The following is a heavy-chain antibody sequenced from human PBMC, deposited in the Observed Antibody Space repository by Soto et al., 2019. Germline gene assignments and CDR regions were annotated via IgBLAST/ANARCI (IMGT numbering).Heavy chain of an antibody. CDR2: IYYSGST. CDR1: GGSIISYY. CDR3: ARCYGGTLDY. V-gene: IGHV4-59*08. J-gene: IGHJ4*02. D-gene: IGHD4-17*01. Sequence: SETLSLTCTVSGGSIISYYWSWIRQPPGKGLEWIGYIYYSGSTNYNPSLKSRVTISVDTSKNQFSLKLSSVTAADTAVYYCARCYGGTLDYWGRGTRVTVS.